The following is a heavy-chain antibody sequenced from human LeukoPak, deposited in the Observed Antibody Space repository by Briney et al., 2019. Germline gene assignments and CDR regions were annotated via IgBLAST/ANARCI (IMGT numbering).Heavy chain of an antibody. CDR2: ISYDGSNK. V-gene: IGHV3-30*14. CDR1: GFTFSNYA. Sequence: GGSLRLSCVASGFTFSNYAMHWVRQAPGKGLEWVAVISYDGSNKYYADSVKGRFTISRDNSKNTLYLQMNSLRAEDTAVYYCARGPIFDYDSSGYYPFDYWGQGTLVTVSS. J-gene: IGHJ4*02. D-gene: IGHD3-22*01. CDR3: ARGPIFDYDSSGYYPFDY.